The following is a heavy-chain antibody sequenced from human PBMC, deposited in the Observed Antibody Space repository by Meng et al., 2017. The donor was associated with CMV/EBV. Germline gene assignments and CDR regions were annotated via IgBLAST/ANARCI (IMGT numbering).Heavy chain of an antibody. CDR2: IYHSGST. J-gene: IGHJ3*02. D-gene: IGHD2-2*01. CDR1: GYSISSGYY. Sequence: SETLSLTCTVSGYSISSGYYWGWIRQPPGKGLEWIGSIYHSGSTYYNPSLKSRVTISVDTSKNQFSLKLSSVTAADTAAYYCARGLKKNRDIVVVPAASRNAFDIWGQGTMVTVSS. CDR3: ARGLKKNRDIVVVPAASRNAFDI. V-gene: IGHV4-38-2*02.